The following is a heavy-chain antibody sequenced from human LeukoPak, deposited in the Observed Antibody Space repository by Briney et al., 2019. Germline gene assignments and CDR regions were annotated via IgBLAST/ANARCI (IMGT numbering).Heavy chain of an antibody. Sequence: GGSLRLSCAASGFTFSSYAMHWVRQAPGKGLEWVAVISYDGSNKYYADSVKGRFTISRDNSKNTLYLQMNSLRAEDTAVYYCARAYDFWSGYYTRWGQGTLVTVSS. J-gene: IGHJ4*02. D-gene: IGHD3-3*01. V-gene: IGHV3-30-3*01. CDR1: GFTFSSYA. CDR2: ISYDGSNK. CDR3: ARAYDFWSGYYTR.